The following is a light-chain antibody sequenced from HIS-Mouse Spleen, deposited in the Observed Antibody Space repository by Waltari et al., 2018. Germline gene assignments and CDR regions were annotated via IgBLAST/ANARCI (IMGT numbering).Light chain of an antibody. Sequence: QSALTQPASVSGSPGQSITISCTGTSSDVGGYNYVSWYQQHPGKAPKLMIYEVSNRPSGVSNRFSCSKSGNTASLTISGLQAEDGADYYCSSYTSSSTYVFGTGTKVTVL. CDR2: EVS. J-gene: IGLJ1*01. V-gene: IGLV2-14*01. CDR1: SSDVGGYNY. CDR3: SSYTSSSTYV.